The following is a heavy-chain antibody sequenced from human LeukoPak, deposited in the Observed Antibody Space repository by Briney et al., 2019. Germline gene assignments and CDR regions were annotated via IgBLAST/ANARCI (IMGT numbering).Heavy chain of an antibody. CDR3: ARETYYDYVWGSPAPYYFDY. CDR2: IYYSGST. D-gene: IGHD3-16*01. Sequence: SQTLSLTCTVSGGSISSGDYYWSWLRQPPGKGLEWIGYIYYSGSTYYNPSLKSRVTISVDTSKNQFSLKLSSVTAADTAVYYCARETYYDYVWGSPAPYYFDYWGQGTLVTVSS. J-gene: IGHJ4*02. CDR1: GGSISSGDYY. V-gene: IGHV4-30-4*01.